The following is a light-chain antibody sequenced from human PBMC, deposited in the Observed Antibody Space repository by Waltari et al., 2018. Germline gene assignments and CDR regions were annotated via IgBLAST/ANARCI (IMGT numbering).Light chain of an antibody. V-gene: IGKV3-20*01. CDR3: QNHERLPAT. CDR1: QNIGRY. Sequence: ELVLTQSPGTLSLSPGERATLSCRASQNIGRYLVWYQQKPGQPPRLLIYAASTRATGIPDRFIGSGSGTDFSLTIARLEPEDFAVYFCQNHERLPATFGQGTKVET. CDR2: AAS. J-gene: IGKJ1*01.